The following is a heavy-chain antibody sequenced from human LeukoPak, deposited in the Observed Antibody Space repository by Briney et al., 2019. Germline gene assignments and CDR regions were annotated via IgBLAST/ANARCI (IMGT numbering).Heavy chain of an antibody. CDR1: GFTFSGYS. J-gene: IGHJ4*02. V-gene: IGHV3-21*01. CDR3: ARDVYNWNHATTH. CDR2: ISSSSSYI. D-gene: IGHD1-14*01. Sequence: GGSLRLSCAASGFTFSGYSMSWVRQAPGKGLEWVSSISSSSSYIYYADSVKGRFTISRDNAKNSLYLQMNSLRAEDTAVYYCARDVYNWNHATTHWGQGTLVTVSS.